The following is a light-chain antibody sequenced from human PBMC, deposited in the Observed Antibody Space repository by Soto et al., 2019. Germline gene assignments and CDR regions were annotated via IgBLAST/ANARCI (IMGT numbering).Light chain of an antibody. V-gene: IGKV3-11*01. J-gene: IGKJ5*01. CDR1: QSVSNY. CDR2: DAS. Sequence: IVLTHSPATLSLSPGERATLSCRASQSVSNYLAWYQQKPGQAPRLLIYDASNRATGIPARFSGSGSGTDFTLTISSLEPEDFAVYYCQQRSNWLSITFGQGTRLAIK. CDR3: QQRSNWLSIT.